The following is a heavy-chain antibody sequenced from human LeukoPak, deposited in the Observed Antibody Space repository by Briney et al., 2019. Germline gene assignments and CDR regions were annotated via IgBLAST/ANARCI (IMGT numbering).Heavy chain of an antibody. J-gene: IGHJ4*02. V-gene: IGHV3-48*03. CDR2: ISSSGSTI. CDR1: GFTFSSYE. D-gene: IGHD5-18*01. CDR3: AREYTAWVFDY. Sequence: PGGSLRLSCAASGFTFSSYEMNWVRQAPGKGLEWVSYISSSGSTIYYADSVKGRFTISRDNAKNSLYLQMNSLRAEDTAVYYCAREYTAWVFDYWGQGTLVTVSS.